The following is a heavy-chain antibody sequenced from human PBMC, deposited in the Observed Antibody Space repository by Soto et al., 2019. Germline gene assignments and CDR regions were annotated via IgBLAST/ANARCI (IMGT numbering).Heavy chain of an antibody. Sequence: QVQLVQSGAEVKKPGASVKVSCKASGYTFTSYDINWVRQATGQGLEWMGWMNPNSGNTGYAQKFQGRVTMTRNTSIGTAYMELSSLRSEDTAVYYCARGNLFDYYYGMDVWGQWTTVTVSS. CDR1: GYTFTSYD. CDR2: MNPNSGNT. J-gene: IGHJ6*02. D-gene: IGHD3-3*01. V-gene: IGHV1-8*01. CDR3: ARGNLFDYYYGMDV.